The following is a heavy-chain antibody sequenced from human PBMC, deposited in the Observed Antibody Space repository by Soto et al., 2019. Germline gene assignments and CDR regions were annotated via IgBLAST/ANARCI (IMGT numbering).Heavy chain of an antibody. CDR1: GGSISSYY. D-gene: IGHD4-17*01. Sequence: QVQLQESGPGLVKPSETLSLTCTVSGGSISSYYWSWIRQPPGKGLEWIGYIYYSGSPNYNPSLMIRVTLSGDTSKHQFSRKLSSGTAADTAVYYCARDQGHGGDYSMDDAFDIWGQGTMVTVSS. J-gene: IGHJ3*02. CDR2: IYYSGSP. CDR3: ARDQGHGGDYSMDDAFDI. V-gene: IGHV4-59*01.